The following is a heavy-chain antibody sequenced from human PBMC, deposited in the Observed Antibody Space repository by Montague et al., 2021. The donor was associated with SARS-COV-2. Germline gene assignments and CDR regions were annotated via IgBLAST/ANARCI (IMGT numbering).Heavy chain of an antibody. D-gene: IGHD2-21*01. CDR3: ARVVSNYYGMDV. J-gene: IGHJ6*02. Sequence: SLRLSCAASGFTFSSYGMHWVRQAPGKGLEWVAVIWNDGSNKYYADSVKGRFTISRDNSKNTLYLQMNSLRAEDTAVYYCARVVSNYYGMDVWGQGTTVTVSS. CDR2: IWNDGSNK. V-gene: IGHV3-33*01. CDR1: GFTFSSYG.